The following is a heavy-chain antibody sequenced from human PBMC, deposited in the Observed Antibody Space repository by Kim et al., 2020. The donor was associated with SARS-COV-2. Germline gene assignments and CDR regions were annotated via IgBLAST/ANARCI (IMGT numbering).Heavy chain of an antibody. CDR2: IIPIFGTA. J-gene: IGHJ3*02. CDR1: GGTFSSYA. D-gene: IGHD3-9*01. V-gene: IGHV1-69*13. Sequence: SVKVSCKASGGTFSSYAISWVRQAPGQGLEWMGGIIPIFGTANYAQKFQGRVTITADESTSTAYMELSSLRSEDTAVYYCARGGYDILTGYYSGALSDAFDIWGQGTMVTVSS. CDR3: ARGGYDILTGYYSGALSDAFDI.